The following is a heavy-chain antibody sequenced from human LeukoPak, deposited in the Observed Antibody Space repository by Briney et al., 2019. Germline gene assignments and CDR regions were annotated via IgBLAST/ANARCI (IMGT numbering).Heavy chain of an antibody. D-gene: IGHD3-22*01. CDR2: IYYSGNT. CDR3: ARTALHRPNRGSGFTGDY. Sequence: SETLSLICTVSGGSISSSRHYWGWIHQPPGKGLEWIGSIYYSGNTYYNPSLTSRATISVDTSKNQFSLRLSSVTAADTAVYYCARTALHRPNRGSGFTGDYWGQGTLVTVSS. J-gene: IGHJ4*02. CDR1: GGSISSSRHY. V-gene: IGHV4-39*01.